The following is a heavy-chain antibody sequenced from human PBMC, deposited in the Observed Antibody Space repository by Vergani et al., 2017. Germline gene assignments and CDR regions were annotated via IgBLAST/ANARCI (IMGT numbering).Heavy chain of an antibody. Sequence: QVQLQESGPGLVKPSETLSLTCTVSGGSISSHYWSWIRQPPGKGLEWIGYIYYSGSTNYNPSLKSRVTISVDTSKNQFSLKLSSVTAADTAVYYCARDRYYYDSSYYYYYMDVWGKGTTVTVSS. V-gene: IGHV4-59*11. CDR1: GGSISSHY. CDR2: IYYSGST. D-gene: IGHD3-22*01. CDR3: ARDRYYYDSSYYYYYMDV. J-gene: IGHJ6*03.